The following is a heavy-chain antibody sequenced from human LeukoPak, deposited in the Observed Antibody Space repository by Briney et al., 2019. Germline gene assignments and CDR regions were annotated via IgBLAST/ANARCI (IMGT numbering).Heavy chain of an antibody. D-gene: IGHD1-26*01. V-gene: IGHV1-3*03. CDR3: ARDNSVGDNAWWFDP. J-gene: IGHJ5*02. CDR1: GYTFTSYA. Sequence: GASVKVSCKASGYTFTSYAMHWVRQAPGQRLEWMGWINAGNGNTKYSQEFQGRVTITRDMSTSTDYMELSSLRSEDTAIYYCARDNSVGDNAWWFDPWGQGTLVTVSS. CDR2: INAGNGNT.